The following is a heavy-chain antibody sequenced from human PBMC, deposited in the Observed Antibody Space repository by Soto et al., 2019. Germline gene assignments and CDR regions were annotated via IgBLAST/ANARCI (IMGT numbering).Heavy chain of an antibody. CDR1: GFNFNDHG. Sequence: VQLVESGGGLVQPGRSLRLSCIASGFNFNDHGMHWVRQAPGKGLEWVSGITWHSDGMGYADSVKGRFTISRDNAKNSLYLQMNSLRVEDTALYYCAKEDSGFSGYMDVWGKWTTVTVSS. J-gene: IGHJ6*03. V-gene: IGHV3-9*01. D-gene: IGHD3-10*01. CDR2: ITWHSDGM. CDR3: AKEDSGFSGYMDV.